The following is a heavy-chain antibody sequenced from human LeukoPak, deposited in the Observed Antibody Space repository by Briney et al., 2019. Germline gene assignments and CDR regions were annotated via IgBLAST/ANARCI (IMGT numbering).Heavy chain of an antibody. J-gene: IGHJ4*02. V-gene: IGHV3-20*01. D-gene: IGHD5-18*01. CDR3: ARAGYSYGGPPDY. Sequence: GGSLRLSCAGSGFTFDDYGMRWVRQAPGKGLEWVSGINWNGGSTGYVDSVKDRFTISRDNAKNSLYLQMNSLRAEDTALYHCARAGYSYGGPPDYWGQGTLVTVSS. CDR2: INWNGGST. CDR1: GFTFDDYG.